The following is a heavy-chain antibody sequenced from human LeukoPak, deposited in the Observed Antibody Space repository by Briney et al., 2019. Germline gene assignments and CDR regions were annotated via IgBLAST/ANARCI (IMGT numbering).Heavy chain of an antibody. CDR3: AGGGGLDV. CDR1: GFTFSSYW. V-gene: IGHV3-7*03. Sequence: GRSLRLSCAASGFTFSSYWMNWARQAPGKGLEWVASINHNGNVNYYVDSVKGRFTISRDNAKNSLYLQMSNLRAEDTAVYFWAGGGGLDVWGQGATVTVSS. CDR2: INHNGNVN. J-gene: IGHJ6*02. D-gene: IGHD3-16*01.